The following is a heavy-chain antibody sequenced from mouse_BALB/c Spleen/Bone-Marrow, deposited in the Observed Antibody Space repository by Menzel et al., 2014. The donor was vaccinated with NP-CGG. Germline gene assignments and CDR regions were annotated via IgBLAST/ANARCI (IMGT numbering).Heavy chain of an antibody. CDR2: IYPGDGDT. Sequence: VQLQQSGPELVKPGASVKISCKASGYAFSSSWMNWVKQRPGQGLKWIGRIYPGDGDTNYNGKFKGKATLTADKSSSTAYMQLSSLTSVDSAVYFCARQLGLYAMDYWGQGTSVTVSS. D-gene: IGHD3-1*01. CDR3: ARQLGLYAMDY. J-gene: IGHJ4*01. V-gene: IGHV1-82*01. CDR1: GYAFSSSW.